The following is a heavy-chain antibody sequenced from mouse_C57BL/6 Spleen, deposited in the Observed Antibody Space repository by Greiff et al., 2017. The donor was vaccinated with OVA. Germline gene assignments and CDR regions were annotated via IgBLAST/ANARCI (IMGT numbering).Heavy chain of an antibody. V-gene: IGHV3-6*01. CDR3: ARRHYDYAFAY. J-gene: IGHJ3*01. D-gene: IGHD2-4*01. CDR1: GYSITSGYY. Sequence: VQLKESGPGLVKPSQSLSLTCSVTGYSITSGYYWNWIRQFPGNKLEWMGYISYDGSNNYNPSLKNRISITRDTSKNQFFLKLNSVTTEDTATYYCARRHYDYAFAYWGQGTLVTVSA. CDR2: ISYDGSN.